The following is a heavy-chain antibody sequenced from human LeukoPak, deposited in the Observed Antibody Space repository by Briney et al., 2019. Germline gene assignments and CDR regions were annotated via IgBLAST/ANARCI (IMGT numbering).Heavy chain of an antibody. D-gene: IGHD2-2*01. J-gene: IGHJ6*03. CDR3: ARDRVERSCSSTSCHQAFVYYYYMDV. CDR2: IYYSGST. V-gene: IGHV4-59*11. CDR1: GGSISSHY. Sequence: SETLSLTCTVSGGSISSHYWSWIRQPPGKGLEWIGYIYYSGSTNYNPSLKSRVTISVDTSKNQFSLKLSSVTAADTAVYYCARDRVERSCSSTSCHQAFVYYYYMDVWGKGTTVTVYS.